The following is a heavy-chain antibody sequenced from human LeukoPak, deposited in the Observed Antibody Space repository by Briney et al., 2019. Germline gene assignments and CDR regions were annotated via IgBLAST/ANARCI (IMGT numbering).Heavy chain of an antibody. D-gene: IGHD3-10*01. CDR3: AKDSGRLAALVRGVIPRNY. Sequence: GGSLRLSCAASGFTFSSYGMHWVRQAPGKGLEWVAVISYDGSNIYYPDSVKGRFTISRDNSKNTLYLQMNSLRAEDAAVYYCAKDSGRLAALVRGVIPRNYWGQGTLVSVSS. CDR1: GFTFSSYG. V-gene: IGHV3-30*18. J-gene: IGHJ4*02. CDR2: ISYDGSNI.